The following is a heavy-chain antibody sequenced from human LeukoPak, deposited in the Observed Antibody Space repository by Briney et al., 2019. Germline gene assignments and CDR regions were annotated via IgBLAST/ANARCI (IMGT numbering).Heavy chain of an antibody. CDR1: GFTFSSYA. CDR3: AKDPYSGSPRGFDY. J-gene: IGHJ4*02. V-gene: IGHV3-23*01. Sequence: GGSLRLSCAASGFTFSSYAMSWVRQAPGEGLEWVSTISPSGGSTFYAGSVKGRFTIFRDNSKNTLYLQMNNLRVDDTAVYYCAKDPYSGSPRGFDYWGQGTLVAASS. D-gene: IGHD1-26*01. CDR2: ISPSGGST.